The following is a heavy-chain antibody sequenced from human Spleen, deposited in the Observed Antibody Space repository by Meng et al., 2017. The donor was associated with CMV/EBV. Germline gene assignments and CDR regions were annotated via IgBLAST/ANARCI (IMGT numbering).Heavy chain of an antibody. J-gene: IGHJ4*02. V-gene: IGHV1-46*01. Sequence: QVQLVQSGAEVKKPGAPVEVSCKASGYTFTSYYMHWVRQAPGRGLEWMGIINPNGGTTTYAQKFQGRVTMTRDTSTSTVYMQLSSLRSEDTAVYYCARDIVGATTRFDYWGQGTLVTVSS. D-gene: IGHD1-26*01. CDR3: ARDIVGATTRFDY. CDR2: INPNGGTT. CDR1: GYTFTSYY.